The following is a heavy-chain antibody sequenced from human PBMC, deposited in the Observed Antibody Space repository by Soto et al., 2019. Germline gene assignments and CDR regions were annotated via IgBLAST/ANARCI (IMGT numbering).Heavy chain of an antibody. CDR3: ASYGLPTFAFDI. CDR2: ISSGSTI. V-gene: IGHV3-11*01. Sequence: PGGSLRLSCAASGFTFSDYYMSWIRQAPGKGLEWVSYISSGSTIYYADSVKGRFTISRDNAKNSLYLQMNSLRAEDTAVYYCASYGLPTFAFDIWGQGTMVTVSS. J-gene: IGHJ3*02. D-gene: IGHD4-17*01. CDR1: GFTFSDYY.